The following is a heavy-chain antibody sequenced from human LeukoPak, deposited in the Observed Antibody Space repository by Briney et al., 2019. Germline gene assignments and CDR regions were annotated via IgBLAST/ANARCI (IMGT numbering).Heavy chain of an antibody. CDR3: ARDLGYGEFDY. V-gene: IGHV3-7*03. CDR1: GFTFSRHW. Sequence: GGSLRLSCAASGFTFSRHWMSWVRQAPGKGLEWVANIKKDGSEKYYVDAVKGRFTISRDNAKTSLYLQMNSLRAEDTAVYYCARDLGYGEFDYWGQGTLVTVSS. J-gene: IGHJ4*02. CDR2: IKKDGSEK. D-gene: IGHD4-17*01.